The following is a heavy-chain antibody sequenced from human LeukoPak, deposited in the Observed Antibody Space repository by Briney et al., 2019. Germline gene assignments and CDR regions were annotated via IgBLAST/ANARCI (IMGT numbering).Heavy chain of an antibody. CDR1: GFTFSSYS. D-gene: IGHD2-15*01. V-gene: IGHV3-21*01. Sequence: GGALRLSCAASGFTFSSYSMNWVREAPGKGLEWVSSIRSSSSYIYYADSVKGRFTISRDNAKNSLYLQMNSLRAEDTAVYYCARGAFPEPARYCSGGSCYWRWFDPWGQGTLVTVST. CDR3: ARGAFPEPARYCSGGSCYWRWFDP. CDR2: IRSSSSYI. J-gene: IGHJ5*02.